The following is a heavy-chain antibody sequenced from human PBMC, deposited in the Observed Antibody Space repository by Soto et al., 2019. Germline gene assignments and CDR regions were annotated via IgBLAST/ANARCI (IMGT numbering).Heavy chain of an antibody. D-gene: IGHD3-22*01. Sequence: SPTLSLTCAISGDSVSSNSAAWNWIRQSPSRGLEWLGRTYYRSKWYNDYAVSVERRITINPDPFKNQFSLQLNSVTPEDTAVYFCARGLKYYDAWRPSHGLDVWGQGTTVTVSS. J-gene: IGHJ6*02. CDR1: GDSVSSNSAA. CDR2: TYYRSKWYN. V-gene: IGHV6-1*01. CDR3: ARGLKYYDAWRPSHGLDV.